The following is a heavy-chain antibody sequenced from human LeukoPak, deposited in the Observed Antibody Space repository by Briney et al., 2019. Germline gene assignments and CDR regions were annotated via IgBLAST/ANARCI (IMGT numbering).Heavy chain of an antibody. Sequence: PSETLSLTCAVYGGSFSGYYWSWIRQPPGKGLVWIGEINHSGSTNYNPSLKSRVTISVDTSKNQFSLKLSSVTAADTAVYYCARGPAGGAFDIWGQGTMVTVSS. V-gene: IGHV4-34*01. CDR1: GGSFSGYY. J-gene: IGHJ3*02. D-gene: IGHD3-10*01. CDR3: ARGPAGGAFDI. CDR2: INHSGST.